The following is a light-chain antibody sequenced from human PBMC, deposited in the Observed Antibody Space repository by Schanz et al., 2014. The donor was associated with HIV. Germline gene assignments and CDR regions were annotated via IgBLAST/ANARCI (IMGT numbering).Light chain of an antibody. CDR1: QSISPW. V-gene: IGKV1-5*03. J-gene: IGKJ1*01. CDR3: QQYNSYSVT. Sequence: DVQMTQSPSTLSASVGDRVTITCRATQSISPWLAWYQQKPGKAPKLLINEASSLQSGVPSRFSGSGSGTYFTLTISGLQPDDFATYYCQQYNSYSVTFGQGTKVEIK. CDR2: EAS.